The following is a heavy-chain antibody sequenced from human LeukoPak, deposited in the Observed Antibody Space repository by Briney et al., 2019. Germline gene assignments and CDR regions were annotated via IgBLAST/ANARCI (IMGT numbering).Heavy chain of an antibody. D-gene: IGHD2-2*01. CDR3: ARMVCSSTSCYLGVVESNWFDP. Sequence: GASAKVSCKASGYTFTSYAISWVRQAPGQGLEWMGGIIPIFGTANYAQKFQGRVTITADESTSTAYMELSSLRSEDTAVYYCARMVCSSTSCYLGVVESNWFDPWGQGTLVTVSS. CDR2: IIPIFGTA. J-gene: IGHJ5*02. V-gene: IGHV1-69*13. CDR1: GYTFTSYA.